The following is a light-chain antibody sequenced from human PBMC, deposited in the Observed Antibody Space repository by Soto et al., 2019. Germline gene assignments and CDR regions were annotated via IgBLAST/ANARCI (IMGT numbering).Light chain of an antibody. Sequence: QSALTQPRSVSGSPGQSVTVSCTGTSSDVGGYNYVSWYQHHPGKAPKLIVYDVTQRPSGIPDRFSGSKSGNTASLTISGLQHDDEADYHCCSYADNYFYVFGSGTKLTVL. CDR3: CSYADNYFYV. CDR1: SSDVGGYNY. V-gene: IGLV2-11*01. CDR2: DVT. J-gene: IGLJ1*01.